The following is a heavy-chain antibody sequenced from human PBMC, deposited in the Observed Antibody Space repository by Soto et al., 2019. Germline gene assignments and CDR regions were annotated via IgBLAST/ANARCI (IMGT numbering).Heavy chain of an antibody. Sequence: EVRLVESGGGLVKPGGSLRLSCAASGFSFNKYSMNWVRQAPGKGLEWVSSITSKTGDQYYADSVKGRFIISRDNTKNSLSLQVTSLRDDDMAVYYCARDLMPNDRGLGDLAYWGQGTLVTVSS. V-gene: IGHV3-21*06. D-gene: IGHD3-22*01. CDR3: ARDLMPNDRGLGDLAY. CDR2: ITSKTGDQ. CDR1: GFSFNKYS. J-gene: IGHJ4*02.